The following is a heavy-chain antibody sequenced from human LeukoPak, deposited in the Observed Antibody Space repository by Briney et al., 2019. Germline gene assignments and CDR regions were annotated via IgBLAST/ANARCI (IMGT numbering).Heavy chain of an antibody. Sequence: PSETLSLTCTVSGGSISSSNSYWVWIRQAPGKGLEWIGSVYYSGITHYNPSLKSRVTVSVDTSKNQFSLKLNSVTAADTALYFRARDLDYGPRNWFDPWGQGTQVIVSS. J-gene: IGHJ5*02. CDR1: GGSISSSNSY. CDR3: ARDLDYGPRNWFDP. D-gene: IGHD3-16*01. CDR2: VYYSGIT. V-gene: IGHV4-39*07.